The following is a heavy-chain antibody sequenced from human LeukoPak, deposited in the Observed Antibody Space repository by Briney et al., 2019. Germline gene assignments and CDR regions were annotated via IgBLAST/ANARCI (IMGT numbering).Heavy chain of an antibody. V-gene: IGHV1-24*01. CDR2: FDPEDGET. D-gene: IGHD3-22*01. CDR1: GYTLTELS. Sequence: ASVKVSCKVSGYTLTELSMHWVRQAPGKGLEWMGGFDPEDGETIYAQKFQGRVTMTEDTSTDTAYMELSSLRSEATAVYYCARGRSMWYYDSSGHYTTSSEYNWFDPWGQGTLVTVSS. CDR3: ARGRSMWYYDSSGHYTTSSEYNWFDP. J-gene: IGHJ5*02.